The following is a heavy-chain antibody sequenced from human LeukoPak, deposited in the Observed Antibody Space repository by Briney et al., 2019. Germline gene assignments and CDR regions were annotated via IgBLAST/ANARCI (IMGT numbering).Heavy chain of an antibody. V-gene: IGHV3-33*01. CDR1: GFTFSSYG. D-gene: IGHD1-26*01. CDR2: IRYDGSNK. J-gene: IGHJ3*02. CDR3: ARAVGAMSAFDI. Sequence: GGSLRLSCAASGFTFSSYGMHWVRQAPGKGLEWVAVIRYDGSNKYYADSVKGRFTISRDNSKNTLYLQMNSLRAEDTAVYYCARAVGAMSAFDIWGQGTMVTVSS.